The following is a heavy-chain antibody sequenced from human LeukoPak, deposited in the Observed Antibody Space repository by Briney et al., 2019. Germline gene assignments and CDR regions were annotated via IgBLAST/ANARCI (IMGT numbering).Heavy chain of an antibody. CDR3: ARGGGNLYYSSGYYDFDY. Sequence: ASVKVSFTASGYTFTSYDINWVRQATGQGLEWMGWMNPNSGNTGYAQTFQGRVTMTRNTSISSAYMELSSLRSEDTAVYYCARGGGNLYYSSGYYDFDYWGQGTLVTVSS. CDR1: GYTFTSYD. D-gene: IGHD3-22*01. J-gene: IGHJ4*02. CDR2: MNPNSGNT. V-gene: IGHV1-8*01.